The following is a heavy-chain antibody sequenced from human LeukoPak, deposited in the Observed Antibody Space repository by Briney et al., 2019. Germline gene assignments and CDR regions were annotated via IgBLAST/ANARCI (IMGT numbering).Heavy chain of an antibody. Sequence: GGSLRLSCAASGFTFSSYALSWVRQAPGKGLEWVSGIKSSYSTYKADSVKGRFTISRDNSKNTLHLQMNSLRAEDTAVYYCARGYGSGSFNELEFWGQGTLVTVSS. V-gene: IGHV3-23*05. J-gene: IGHJ4*02. D-gene: IGHD3-10*01. CDR2: IKSSYST. CDR1: GFTFSSYA. CDR3: ARGYGSGSFNELEF.